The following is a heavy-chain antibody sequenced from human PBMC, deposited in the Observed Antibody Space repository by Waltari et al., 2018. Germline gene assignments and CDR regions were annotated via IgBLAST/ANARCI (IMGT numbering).Heavy chain of an antibody. V-gene: IGHV1-69*13. CDR2: SIPIFGTA. D-gene: IGHD4-4*01. Sequence: QVQLVQSGAEVKKPGSSVKVSCKASGGTFSSYAISWVRQAPGQGLEWMGRSIPIFGTANNAQKFQGRVTITADKATSTAYMELSSLRSEDTAVYYCASPERYSKGYFDLWGRGTLVTVSS. CDR3: ASPERYSKGYFDL. J-gene: IGHJ2*01. CDR1: GGTFSSYA.